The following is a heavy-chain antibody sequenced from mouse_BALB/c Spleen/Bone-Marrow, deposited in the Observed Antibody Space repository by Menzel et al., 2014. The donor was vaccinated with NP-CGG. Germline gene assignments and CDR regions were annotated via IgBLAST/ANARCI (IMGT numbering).Heavy chain of an antibody. D-gene: IGHD2-2*01. V-gene: IGHV1S56*01. Sequence: QVQLQQSGPELVKPGASVRISCKASGYTFTSYYIHWVKRRPGQGLEWIGWIYPGNVNTKYNEKFKGKATLTADKSSSTAHMQLSSLTSEDSAVYLCARGGWLRDAMDYWGQGTSVTVSS. CDR2: IYPGNVNT. CDR1: GYTFTSYY. J-gene: IGHJ4*01. CDR3: ARGGWLRDAMDY.